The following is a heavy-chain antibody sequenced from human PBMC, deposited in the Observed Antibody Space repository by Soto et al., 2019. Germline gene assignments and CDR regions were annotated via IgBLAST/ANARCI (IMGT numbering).Heavy chain of an antibody. CDR1: DASITNFF. CDR3: AADSGRGGRAFDH. CDR2: LYLGGAP. V-gene: IGHV4-4*07. Sequence: QVQIQESGPGLVTPSDTLSLTCTVSDASITNFFWNWVRQPAGGPLEWIGRLYLGGAPTYNPSLRSRLVISADTSKNQVSLNLTSVTAADTAVYYCAADSGRGGRAFDHWGHGALATVSS. J-gene: IGHJ4*01. D-gene: IGHD3-10*01.